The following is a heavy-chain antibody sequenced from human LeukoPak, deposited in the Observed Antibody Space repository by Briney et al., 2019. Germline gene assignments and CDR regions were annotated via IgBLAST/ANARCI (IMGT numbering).Heavy chain of an antibody. CDR2: IIPSFGTV. D-gene: IGHD5-18*01. Sequence: SVRVSCKASGTTFRSYAINWVRQAPGQGLEWMGAIIPSFGTVKYAQKFQGRVTMTADESTSTAYMDLNYLRSDDTAVYFCARATSANEYSYGFHFDYWGQGTLVTVSS. J-gene: IGHJ4*02. CDR3: ARATSANEYSYGFHFDY. V-gene: IGHV1-69*13. CDR1: GTTFRSYA.